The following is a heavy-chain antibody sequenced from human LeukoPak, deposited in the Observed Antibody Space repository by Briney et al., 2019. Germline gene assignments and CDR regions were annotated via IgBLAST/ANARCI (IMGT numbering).Heavy chain of an antibody. D-gene: IGHD5-12*01. CDR1: GFTISSYG. J-gene: IGHJ3*02. CDR2: INWNGGST. CDR3: ARDQFGYSGYDLVGAFDI. V-gene: IGHV3-20*04. Sequence: PGGSLRLSCAASGFTISSYGMHWVRQAPGKGLEWVSGINWNGGSTGYADSVKGRFTISRDNAKNSLYLQMNGLRAEDTALYYCARDQFGYSGYDLVGAFDIWGQGTMVTVSS.